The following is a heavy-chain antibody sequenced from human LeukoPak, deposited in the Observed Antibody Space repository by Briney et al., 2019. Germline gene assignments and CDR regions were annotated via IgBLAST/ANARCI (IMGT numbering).Heavy chain of an antibody. J-gene: IGHJ4*02. CDR2: TSSDGNNK. CDR1: GFTFRTYA. CDR3: ARDRGRYYDSRGFYWGYYFDS. D-gene: IGHD3-22*01. Sequence: GRSLRLSCAASGFTFRTYAMHWVRQTPGKGLEWVAVTSSDGNNKHYADSVKGRFTISRDNSKNTLYLQMSSVRVDDTAVYYCARDRGRYYDSRGFYWGYYFDSWGQGILVTVST. V-gene: IGHV3-30-3*01.